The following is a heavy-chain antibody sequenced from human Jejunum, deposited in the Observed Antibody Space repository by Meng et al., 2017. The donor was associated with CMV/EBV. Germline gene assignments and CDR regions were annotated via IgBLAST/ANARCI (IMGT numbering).Heavy chain of an antibody. J-gene: IGHJ4*02. Sequence: FNFRSYGMNWVRQDPGKELELVSSNTRSRSYIYYAESIKGRFAISRDNAKNSLYLKMNSLRAEDTAVYYCARDLGPQIVVVFSPGYWGQGTLVTVSS. CDR3: ARDLGPQIVVVFSPGY. V-gene: IGHV3-21*01. CDR1: FNFRSYG. CDR2: NTRSRSYI. D-gene: IGHD3-22*01.